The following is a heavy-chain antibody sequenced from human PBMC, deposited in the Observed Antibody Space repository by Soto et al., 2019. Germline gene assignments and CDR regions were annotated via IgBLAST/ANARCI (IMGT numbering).Heavy chain of an antibody. D-gene: IGHD3-10*01. CDR2: INHSGST. CDR3: ARSITMVRGGNDY. J-gene: IGHJ4*02. Sequence: SETLSLTCAVYGGSFSGYYWSWIRQPPGKGLEWIGEINHSGSTNYNPSLKSRVTISVDTAKNQFFLKLSSVTAAHTAVYYGARSITMVRGGNDYWGQGTLVTDSA. V-gene: IGHV4-34*01. CDR1: GGSFSGYY.